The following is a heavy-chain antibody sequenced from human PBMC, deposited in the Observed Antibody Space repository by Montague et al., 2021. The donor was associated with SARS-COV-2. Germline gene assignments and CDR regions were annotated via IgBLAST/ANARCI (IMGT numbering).Heavy chain of an antibody. CDR3: TRDRDVVVPAAVYGMDV. CDR2: IRSKAYGGTT. D-gene: IGHD2-2*01. CDR1: GFTFGDYA. V-gene: IGHV3-49*04. Sequence: SRRLSCAASGFTFGDYAMSWVRQAPGKGLEWVGFIRSKAYGGTTEYAASVKGRFTISRGDSKSIAYLQMNSLKTEDTAVYYCTRDRDVVVPAAVYGMDVWGQGTTVTVSS. J-gene: IGHJ6*02.